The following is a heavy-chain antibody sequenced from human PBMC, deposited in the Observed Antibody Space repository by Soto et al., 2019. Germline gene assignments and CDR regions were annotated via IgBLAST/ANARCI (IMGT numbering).Heavy chain of an antibody. D-gene: IGHD2-15*01. CDR2: IYYSGST. CDR1: GGSISSSSYY. Sequence: SETLSLTCTVSGGSISSSSYYWVWIRQPPGKGLEWIGSIYYSGSTNYNPSLKSRVTISVDTSKNQFSLKLSSVTAADTAVYYCARDLCSAGTCYGAFDIWGQGTMVTVSS. J-gene: IGHJ3*02. V-gene: IGHV4-39*07. CDR3: ARDLCSAGTCYGAFDI.